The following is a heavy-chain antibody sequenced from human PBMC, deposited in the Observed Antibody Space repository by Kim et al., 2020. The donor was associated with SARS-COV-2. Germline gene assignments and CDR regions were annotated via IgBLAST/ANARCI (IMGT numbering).Heavy chain of an antibody. J-gene: IGHJ4*02. V-gene: IGHV3-33*01. CDR3: ARDMLGSGEGFDY. CDR2: IWYDGSNK. Sequence: GGSLRLSCAASGFTFSSYGMHWVRQAPGKGLEWVAVIWYDGSNKYYADSVKGRFTISRDNSKNTLYLQMNSLRAEDTAVYYCARDMLGSGEGFDYWGQGTLGTVSS. CDR1: GFTFSSYG. D-gene: IGHD3-10*01.